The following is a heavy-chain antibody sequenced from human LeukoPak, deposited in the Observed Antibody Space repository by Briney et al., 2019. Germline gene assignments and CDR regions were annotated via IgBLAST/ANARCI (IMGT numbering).Heavy chain of an antibody. J-gene: IGHJ4*02. V-gene: IGHV3-7*01. CDR2: IKEDGSEK. Sequence: PGGSLRLSCAASGFTFSRYWISWVRQAPGKGLEWVANIKEDGSEKYYVDSVKGRFTISRDNTKNSVYLQMNSLRAEDTAVYYCARDSDVATYDYWGQGTLVTVSS. CDR3: ARDSDVATYDY. CDR1: GFTFSRYW. D-gene: IGHD5-12*01.